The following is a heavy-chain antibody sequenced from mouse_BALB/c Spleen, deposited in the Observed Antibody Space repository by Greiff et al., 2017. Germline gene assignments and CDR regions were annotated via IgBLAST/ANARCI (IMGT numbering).Heavy chain of an antibody. V-gene: IGHV5-6-5*01. CDR1: GFTFSSYA. J-gene: IGHJ2*01. CDR2: ISSGGST. Sequence: EVQGVESGGGLVKPGGSPKLSCAASGFTFSSYAMSWVRQTPEKRLEWVASISSGGSTYYPDSVKGRFTISRDNARNILYLQMSSLRSEDTAMYYCARGYGYGVDYWGQGTTLTVSS. D-gene: IGHD2-2*01. CDR3: ARGYGYGVDY.